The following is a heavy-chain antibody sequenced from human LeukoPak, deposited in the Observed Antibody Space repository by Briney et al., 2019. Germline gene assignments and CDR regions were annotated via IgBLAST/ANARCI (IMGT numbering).Heavy chain of an antibody. J-gene: IGHJ4*02. D-gene: IGHD2-15*01. CDR3: AVVVAAIIDY. CDR1: GFTFSSYG. CDR2: IWYDGSNK. Sequence: PGGSLRLSCAASGFTFSSYGMHWVRRAPGKGLEWVAVIWYDGSNKYYADSVKGRFTISRDNSKNTLYLQMNSLRAEDTAVYYCAVVVAAIIDYWGQGTLVTVSS. V-gene: IGHV3-33*01.